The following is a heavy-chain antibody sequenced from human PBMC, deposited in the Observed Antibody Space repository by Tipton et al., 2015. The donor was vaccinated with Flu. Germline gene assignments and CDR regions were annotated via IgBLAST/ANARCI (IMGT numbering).Heavy chain of an antibody. CDR2: IYTSGST. V-gene: IGHV4-4*07. CDR3: ARDFSHYYDSIGNDY. J-gene: IGHJ4*02. CDR1: GGSISSYY. D-gene: IGHD3-22*01. Sequence: TLSLTCTVSGGSISSYYWSCIRQPAGKGLEWIGRIYTSGSTNYNPPLKSRVTMSVETSKNQISLKLSSVTAADTAVYYCARDFSHYYDSIGNDYWGQGTLVTVSS.